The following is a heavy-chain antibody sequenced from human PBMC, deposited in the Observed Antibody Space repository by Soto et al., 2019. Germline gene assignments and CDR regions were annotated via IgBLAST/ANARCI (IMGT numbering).Heavy chain of an antibody. CDR2: ISGDGSTT. CDR3: ARIGSGSNYHIDY. J-gene: IGHJ4*02. Sequence: EVQLVESGGGLVQPGGSLRLSCAASGFTFSNYWIHWVRQAPGKGLIWVSRISGDGSTTTYADSVKGRFTISRDNAKNTLYLQVNSLRAEDTAVYYWARIGSGSNYHIDYWGQGTLVTVSS. CDR1: GFTFSNYW. V-gene: IGHV3-74*01. D-gene: IGHD4-4*01.